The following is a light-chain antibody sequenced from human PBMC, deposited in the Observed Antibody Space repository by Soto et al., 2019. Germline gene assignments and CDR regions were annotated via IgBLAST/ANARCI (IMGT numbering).Light chain of an antibody. CDR1: SYNIRSKY. J-gene: IGLJ1*01. Sequence: QSVLTQQPSASRTPGQRVTISCSGSSYNIRSKYLYWYQQLPVTAPKLLIYRNNQRPSGVPDRFSGSMSGTSASLAISGLRSEDEADYYCAAWADSLSGGYVFATAT. V-gene: IGLV1-47*01. CDR2: RNN. CDR3: AAWADSLSGGYV.